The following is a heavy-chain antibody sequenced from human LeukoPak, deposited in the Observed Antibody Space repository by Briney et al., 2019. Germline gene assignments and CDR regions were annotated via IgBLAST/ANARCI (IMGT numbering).Heavy chain of an antibody. V-gene: IGHV1-2*02. CDR2: INPNSGGT. CDR3: AVPGITMVRGVPFDP. Sequence: ASVKVSCKASGYTFTGYYMHWVRQAPGQGLEWMGWINPNSGGTNYAQKFRGRVTMTRDTSISTAYMELSRLRSDDTAVYYCAVPGITMVRGVPFDPWGQGTLVTVSS. CDR1: GYTFTGYY. D-gene: IGHD3-10*01. J-gene: IGHJ5*02.